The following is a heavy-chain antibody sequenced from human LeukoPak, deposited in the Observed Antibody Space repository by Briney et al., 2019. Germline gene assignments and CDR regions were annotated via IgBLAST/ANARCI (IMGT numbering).Heavy chain of an antibody. V-gene: IGHV4-31*03. Sequence: SETLSLTCTVSGGSISSGGYYWSWICQHPGKGLEWIGYIYYSGSTYYNPSLKSRVTISVDTSKNQFSLKLSSVTAADTAVYYCARVRGIAVADWGQGTLVTVSS. CDR2: IYYSGST. J-gene: IGHJ4*02. CDR3: ARVRGIAVAD. CDR1: GGSISSGGYY. D-gene: IGHD6-19*01.